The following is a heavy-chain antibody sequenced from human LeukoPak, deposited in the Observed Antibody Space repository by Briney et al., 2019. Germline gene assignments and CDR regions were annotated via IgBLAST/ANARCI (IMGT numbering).Heavy chain of an antibody. CDR1: GDAFNDYV. CDR3: TRELMGGTFDY. CDR2: IKPNGGGT. D-gene: IGHD2-8*01. Sequence: ASVKLSCKGSGDAFNDYVIHFVRQAPGQGLEWMGWIKPNGGGTRYAQRFRDRVTVTRDTSISTAYIELTRLTLDDTAVIYCTRELMGGTFDYWGQGAQVTVSS. V-gene: IGHV1-2*02. J-gene: IGHJ4*02.